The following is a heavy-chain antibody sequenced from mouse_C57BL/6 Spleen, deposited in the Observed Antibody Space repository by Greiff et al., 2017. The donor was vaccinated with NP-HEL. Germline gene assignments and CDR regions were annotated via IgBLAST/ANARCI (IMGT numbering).Heavy chain of an antibody. D-gene: IGHD2-3*01. CDR1: GYTFTDYN. CDR2: IHPNNGGT. V-gene: IGHV1-22*01. Sequence: VQLQQSGPELVKPGASVKMSCKASGYTFTDYNMHWVKQSPGQSLEWIGVIHPNNGGTSYNQKFKGKATLTVNKSSSTAYMELRSLTSDDSAVYCCTSGYDLLLADWGQGTLVTVSA. J-gene: IGHJ3*01. CDR3: TSGYDLLLAD.